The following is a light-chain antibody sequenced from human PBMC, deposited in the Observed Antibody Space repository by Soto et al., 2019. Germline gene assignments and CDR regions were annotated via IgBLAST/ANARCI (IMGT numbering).Light chain of an antibody. J-gene: IGLJ3*02. CDR2: EGS. V-gene: IGLV2-23*01. Sequence: QSALTQPASVSGSPGQSITISCTGTSSDVGSYNLVSWYQQHPRKAPKVMIYEGSKRPSGVSNRFSGSKSANTASLTISGLQAEDEADYYCWSYAGSSTWVFGGGTKVTVL. CDR3: WSYAGSSTWV. CDR1: SSDVGSYNL.